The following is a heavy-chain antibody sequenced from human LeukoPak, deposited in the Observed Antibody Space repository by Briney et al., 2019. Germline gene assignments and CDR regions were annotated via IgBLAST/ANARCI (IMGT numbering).Heavy chain of an antibody. J-gene: IGHJ6*02. CDR3: VRDGNRGYDMDV. Sequence: GGSLRLSCATSGFTLRYYQMNWVRQAPGKGLEWVSYINVVNGAIYYADSVKGRFTISGDIATNSVYLQMNSLRAEDTALYYCVRDGNRGYDMDVWGQGTAVTVSS. CDR1: GFTLRYYQ. CDR2: INVVNGAI. D-gene: IGHD3-10*01. V-gene: IGHV3-48*01.